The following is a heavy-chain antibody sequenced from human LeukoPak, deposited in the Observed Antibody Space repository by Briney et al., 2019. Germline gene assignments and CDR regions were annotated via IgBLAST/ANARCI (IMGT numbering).Heavy chain of an antibody. CDR2: ISGSGGST. J-gene: IGHJ6*03. V-gene: IGHV3-23*01. D-gene: IGHD3-10*01. CDR1: GFTFSSYD. Sequence: GGSLRLSCAASGFTFSSYDMSWVRQAPGKGLEWVSAISGSGGSTYYADSVKVRFTISSDNSTNTLYLQMNSLRAEDTAVYYCAKGGGVRGLGDGYYMDVWGKGTTVTVSS. CDR3: AKGGGVRGLGDGYYMDV.